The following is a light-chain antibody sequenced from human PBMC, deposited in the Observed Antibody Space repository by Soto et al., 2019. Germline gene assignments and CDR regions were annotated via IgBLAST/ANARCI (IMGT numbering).Light chain of an antibody. CDR2: GVF. CDR3: QHYDGSPRT. CDR1: QSVKSKY. Sequence: ETVLTQSPGTVSLSPGERATLSCRTSQSVKSKYLAWYQQKPGQAPRLLIFGVFNRATGIPDRFSGSGSGTDFTLTISGLEPEDSAVYYCQHYDGSPRTFGQGTKLEIK. V-gene: IGKV3-20*01. J-gene: IGKJ2*01.